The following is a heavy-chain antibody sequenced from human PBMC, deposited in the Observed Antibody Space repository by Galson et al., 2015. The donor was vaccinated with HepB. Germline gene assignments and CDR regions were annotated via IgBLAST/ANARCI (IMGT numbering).Heavy chain of an antibody. V-gene: IGHV2-5*02. CDR2: IYWDNDQ. D-gene: IGHD3-10*01. Sequence: PALVKPTPTLTLTCTFSGFSLRSNGESVAWIRQPPGKAPEWLALIYWDNDQYYSPSLKTRLSIAKDTSKNQVVLTLTNMDPADTATYYCAHRRLFPSESYYRPSFDYWGQGALVTVS. CDR1: GFSLRSNGES. CDR3: AHRRLFPSESYYRPSFDY. J-gene: IGHJ4*02.